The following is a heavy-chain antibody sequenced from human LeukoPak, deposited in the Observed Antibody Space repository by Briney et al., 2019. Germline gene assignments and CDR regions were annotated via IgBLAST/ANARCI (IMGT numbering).Heavy chain of an antibody. CDR1: GFTFSSYA. CDR3: ARVIGSDGGSGKKVWFDP. J-gene: IGHJ5*02. CDR2: ISGSGGST. Sequence: GGSLRLSCAASGFTFSSYAMSWVRQAPGKGLEWVSAISGSGGSTYYADSVKGRFTISRDNSKNTLYLQMNSLRSEDTAVYYCARVIGSDGGSGKKVWFDPWGQGTLVTVSS. D-gene: IGHD3-10*01. V-gene: IGHV3-23*01.